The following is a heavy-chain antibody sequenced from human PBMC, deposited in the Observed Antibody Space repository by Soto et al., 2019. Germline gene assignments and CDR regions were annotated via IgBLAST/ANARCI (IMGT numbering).Heavy chain of an antibody. D-gene: IGHD3-22*01. CDR3: ARDFYHDSGGPHDHLDY. J-gene: IGHJ4*02. CDR2: ISFDGDNK. V-gene: IGHV3-30-3*01. CDR1: GFTFSSFA. Sequence: QVQLVESGGGVVQPGRSLRLSCAASGFTFSSFAMHWVRQTPAKGLEWVAAISFDGDNKYSADSVKGRFTISRDNSKNTLYLHMSGLRVEDTALYYCARDFYHDSGGPHDHLDYWGQGTLVTVSS.